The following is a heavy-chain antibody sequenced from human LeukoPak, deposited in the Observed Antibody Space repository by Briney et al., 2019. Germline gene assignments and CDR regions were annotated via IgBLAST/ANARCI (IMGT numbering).Heavy chain of an antibody. J-gene: IGHJ5*02. Sequence: PGGSLGLSCAASGFAFSDHWMSWVRRAPGKGLEWVANIRHNVREKDYVDSVKGRFTISRDNAENSVYLEMNSLRAEDTAVYYCARVNYPNWFDLWGQGTLVTVSS. CDR2: IRHNVREK. D-gene: IGHD1-7*01. CDR1: GFAFSDHW. CDR3: ARVNYPNWFDL. V-gene: IGHV3-7*03.